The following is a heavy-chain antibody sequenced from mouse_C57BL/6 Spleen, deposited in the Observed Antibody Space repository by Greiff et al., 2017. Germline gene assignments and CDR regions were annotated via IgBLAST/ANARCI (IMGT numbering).Heavy chain of an antibody. CDR1: GYTFTSYW. D-gene: IGHD1-1*01. CDR3: ARSGYGSPLDY. J-gene: IGHJ2*01. CDR2: IDPSDSYT. Sequence: QVQLQQPGAELVMPGASVKLSCKASGYTFTSYWMHWVKQRPGQGLEWIGEIDPSDSYTNYNQKFKGKSTLTVDKSSSTAYMQLSRLTSEDSAVYCCARSGYGSPLDYWGQGTTLTVSS. V-gene: IGHV1-69*01.